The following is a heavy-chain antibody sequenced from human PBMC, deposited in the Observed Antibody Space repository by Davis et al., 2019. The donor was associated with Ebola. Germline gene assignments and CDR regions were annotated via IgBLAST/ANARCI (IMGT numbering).Heavy chain of an antibody. D-gene: IGHD1-26*01. CDR2: IYYSGST. Sequence: GSLRLSCTVSGGSISSYYWSWIRQPPGKGLEWIGYIYYSGSTNYNPSLKSRVTISVDTSKNQFSLKLSSVTAADTAVYYCARDRKYSGSYYFDYWGQGTLVTVSS. V-gene: IGHV4-59*01. J-gene: IGHJ4*02. CDR1: GGSISSYY. CDR3: ARDRKYSGSYYFDY.